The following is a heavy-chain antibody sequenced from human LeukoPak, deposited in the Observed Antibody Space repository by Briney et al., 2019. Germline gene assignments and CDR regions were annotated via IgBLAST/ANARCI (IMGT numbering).Heavy chain of an antibody. CDR1: GFTFSCYE. CDR3: ASRGTTVTTFDYYYGMDV. D-gene: IGHD4-17*01. CDR2: ISGSGSTI. V-gene: IGHV3-48*03. Sequence: GGSLRLSCAASGFTFSCYEMNWVRQAPGKGLEWDSYISGSGSTIYYADSVKGRFTISRDNAKNSLYLQMNSLRAEDTAVYYCASRGTTVTTFDYYYGMDVWGQGTTVTVSS. J-gene: IGHJ6*02.